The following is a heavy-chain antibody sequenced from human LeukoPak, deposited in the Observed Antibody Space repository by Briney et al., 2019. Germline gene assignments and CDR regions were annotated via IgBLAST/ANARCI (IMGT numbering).Heavy chain of an antibody. Sequence: GASVKVSCKASGYTFTSYDINWVRQATGQGLEWMGWMNPNSGNTGYAQKFQGRVTITRNTSISTAYMELSSLRSEDTAVYYCARVDYGGNSKGNWFDPWGQGTLVTVSS. J-gene: IGHJ5*02. CDR2: MNPNSGNT. D-gene: IGHD4-23*01. CDR3: ARVDYGGNSKGNWFDP. CDR1: GYTFTSYD. V-gene: IGHV1-8*03.